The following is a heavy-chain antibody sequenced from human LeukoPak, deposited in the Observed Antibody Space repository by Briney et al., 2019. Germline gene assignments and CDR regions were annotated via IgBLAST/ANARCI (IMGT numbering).Heavy chain of an antibody. D-gene: IGHD2-2*01. CDR3: ARDECSSTSCLSDFDY. Sequence: SVKVSFKASGCTFSSYAISWVRQAPGQGLEWMGGIIPIFGTANYAQKFQGRVTITADESTSTAYMELSSLRSEDTAVYYRARDECSSTSCLSDFDYWGQGTLVTVSS. CDR2: IIPIFGTA. J-gene: IGHJ4*02. V-gene: IGHV1-69*01. CDR1: GCTFSSYA.